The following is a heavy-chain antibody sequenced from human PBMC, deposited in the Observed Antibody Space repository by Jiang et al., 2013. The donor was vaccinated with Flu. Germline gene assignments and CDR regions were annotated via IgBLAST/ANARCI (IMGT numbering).Heavy chain of an antibody. Sequence: SISSSSSYIYYADSVKGRFTISRDNAKNSLYLQMNSLRAEDTAVYYCARDQGIGSGSNAIWGQGTLVTVSS. CDR3: ARDQGIGSGSNAI. D-gene: IGHD3-10*01. J-gene: IGHJ4*02. CDR2: ISSSSSYI. V-gene: IGHV3-21*01.